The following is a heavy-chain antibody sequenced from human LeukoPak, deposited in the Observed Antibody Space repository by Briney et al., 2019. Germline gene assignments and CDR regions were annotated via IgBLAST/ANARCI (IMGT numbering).Heavy chain of an antibody. D-gene: IGHD3-10*01. CDR1: GFTFSSYE. J-gene: IGHJ4*02. Sequence: PGGSLRLSCAASGFTFSSYEMNWVRQAPGKGLEWVSYISSSGSTIYYADSVKGRFTISRDNSKNTLYLQMNSLRAEDTAVYYCAKDRLWFGDMQGMDYWGQGTLVTVSP. CDR3: AKDRLWFGDMQGMDY. V-gene: IGHV3-48*03. CDR2: ISSSGSTI.